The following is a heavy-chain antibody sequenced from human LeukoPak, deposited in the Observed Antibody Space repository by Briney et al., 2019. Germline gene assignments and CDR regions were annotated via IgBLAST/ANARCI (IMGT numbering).Heavy chain of an antibody. V-gene: IGHV3-NL1*01. CDR1: GFTFSSYG. CDR3: ARSAPAAVDDFDI. J-gene: IGHJ3*02. CDR2: IYSGGST. D-gene: IGHD6-13*01. Sequence: GGSLRLSCAASGFTFSSYGMHWVRQAPGKGLEWVSVIYSGGSTYYADSVKGRFTISRDNAKNSLYLQMNSLRAEDTAVYYCARSAPAAVDDFDIWGQGTMVTVSS.